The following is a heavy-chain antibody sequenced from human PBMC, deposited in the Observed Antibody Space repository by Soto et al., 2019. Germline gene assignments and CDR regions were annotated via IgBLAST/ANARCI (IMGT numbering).Heavy chain of an antibody. CDR1: GGSISSTGYY. CDR2: TYYSGTS. CDR3: VSSIAVAGKEL. D-gene: IGHD6-19*01. Sequence: QMQLQESGPGLVKPSETLSLTCSVSGGSISSTGYYWGWFRQPPGKGLEWIGKTYYSGTSHYNPYMKSRLTMSGNSSQNQFSLKLNSVTAGETAVYFCVSSIAVAGKELWGRGTLVTVSS. J-gene: IGHJ4*02. V-gene: IGHV4-39*01.